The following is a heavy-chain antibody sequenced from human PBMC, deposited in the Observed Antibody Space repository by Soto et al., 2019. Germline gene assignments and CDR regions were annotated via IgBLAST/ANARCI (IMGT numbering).Heavy chain of an antibody. CDR1: GFTFGTTD. CDR3: VKNSGWFNT. CDR2: IDGSGGIT. V-gene: IGHV3-23*01. J-gene: IGHJ5*02. Sequence: QLLQSGGGLVQPGGSLTLSCAASGFTFGTTDMSWVRQAPGEGLEWVSTIDGSGGITYYADSVKGRFTISRDKYRNTVYLQMNRLRGDDTALYYCVKNSGWFNTWGQGALVTVSS. D-gene: IGHD3-10*01.